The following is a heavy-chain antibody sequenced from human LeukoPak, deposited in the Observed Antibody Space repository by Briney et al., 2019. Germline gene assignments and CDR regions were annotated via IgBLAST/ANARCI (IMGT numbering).Heavy chain of an antibody. V-gene: IGHV4-4*07. CDR2: IYTSGST. D-gene: IGHD3-16*01. J-gene: IGHJ3*02. Sequence: PSETLSLTCTVSGGSISSYYWSWIRQPARKGLEWIGRIYTSGSTNYNPSLKSRVTMSVDTSKNQFSLKLSSVTAADTAVYYCARELGYDYVLSDAFDIWGQGTMVTVSS. CDR1: GGSISSYY. CDR3: ARELGYDYVLSDAFDI.